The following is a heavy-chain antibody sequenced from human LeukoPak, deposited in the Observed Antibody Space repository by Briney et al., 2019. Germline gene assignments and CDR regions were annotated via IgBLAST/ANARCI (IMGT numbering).Heavy chain of an antibody. Sequence: ASVKVSCKASRYTLTSYDINWVRQATGQGLEWMGSMNPNRGNTGYAQKFQGTVTMTRNTSISTAYIELSSLRSEDTAVYYCARARLRRTLTTYYYDYMDVWGKGTTVTVSS. CDR1: RYTLTSYD. D-gene: IGHD4-17*01. CDR3: ARARLRRTLTTYYYDYMDV. J-gene: IGHJ6*03. V-gene: IGHV1-8*01. CDR2: MNPNRGNT.